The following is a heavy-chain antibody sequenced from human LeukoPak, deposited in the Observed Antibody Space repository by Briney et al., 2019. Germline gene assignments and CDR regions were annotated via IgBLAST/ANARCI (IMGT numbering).Heavy chain of an antibody. D-gene: IGHD6-19*01. CDR2: ISGSGGST. Sequence: GGSLRLSCAASGYTFSSYAMSWVRQAPGKGLEWVSAISGSGGSTYYADSVKGRFTISRDNSKNTLYLQMNSLRAEDTAVYYCAKYPVAGTLVSGYWGQGTLVTVSS. J-gene: IGHJ4*02. CDR3: AKYPVAGTLVSGY. CDR1: GYTFSSYA. V-gene: IGHV3-23*01.